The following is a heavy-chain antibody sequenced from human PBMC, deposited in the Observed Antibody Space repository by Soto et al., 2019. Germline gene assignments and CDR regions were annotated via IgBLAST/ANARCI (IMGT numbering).Heavy chain of an antibody. J-gene: IGHJ6*03. V-gene: IGHV1-18*01. CDR1: GYTFTSYG. Sequence: QVQLVQSGAEVKKLGASVKVSCKASGYTFTSYGISWVRQAPGQGLEWMGWISAYNGNTNYAQKLQGRVTMTTDTSTSTAYMELRSLRSDDTAVYYCARAETGTPYYYYYYMDVWGKGTTVTVSS. CDR2: ISAYNGNT. CDR3: ARAETGTPYYYYYYMDV. D-gene: IGHD1-7*01.